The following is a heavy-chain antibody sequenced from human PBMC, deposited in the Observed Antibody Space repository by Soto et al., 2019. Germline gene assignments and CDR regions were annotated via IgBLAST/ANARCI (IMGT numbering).Heavy chain of an antibody. D-gene: IGHD2-2*01. J-gene: IGHJ5*02. CDR2: IYYSGST. Sequence: SETLSLTCTVSGGSISSGGYYWSWIRQHPGKGLEWIGYIYYSGSTYYNPSLKSRVTISVDTSKNQFSLKLSSVTAADTAVYYCARDRGYCSSTSCQNWFDPWGQGTLVTVSS. CDR1: GGSISSGGYY. CDR3: ARDRGYCSSTSCQNWFDP. V-gene: IGHV4-31*03.